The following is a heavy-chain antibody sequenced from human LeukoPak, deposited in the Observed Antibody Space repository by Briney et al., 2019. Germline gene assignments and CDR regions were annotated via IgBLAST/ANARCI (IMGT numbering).Heavy chain of an antibody. V-gene: IGHV4-4*07. J-gene: IGHJ4*02. Sequence: SETLSLTCSVSGGSINNSYWSWIRQPAGTGLEWIGRIYSSGNTNYSLSFKSRVTISVAMSKNQISLKVSSVTAADTAVYYCATCSGGSCYWGQGTLVTVSS. D-gene: IGHD2-15*01. CDR2: IYSSGNT. CDR3: ATCSGGSCY. CDR1: GGSINNSY.